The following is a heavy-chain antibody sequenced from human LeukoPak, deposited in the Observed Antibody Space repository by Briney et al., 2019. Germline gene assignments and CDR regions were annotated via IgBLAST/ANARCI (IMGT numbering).Heavy chain of an antibody. CDR1: GFTFSSYA. D-gene: IGHD1-26*01. V-gene: IGHV3-30-3*01. J-gene: IGHJ4*02. Sequence: GGSLRLSCAASGFTFSSYAMHWVRQAPGKGLEWVAVISYDGSNKYYADSVKGRFTISRDNSKNTLYLQMNSLRAEDTAVYYCARSPRRQWELQTLDYWGQGTLVTVSS. CDR3: ARSPRRQWELQTLDY. CDR2: ISYDGSNK.